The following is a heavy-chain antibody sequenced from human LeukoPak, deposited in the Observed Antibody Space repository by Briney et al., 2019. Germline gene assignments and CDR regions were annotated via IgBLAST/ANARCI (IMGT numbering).Heavy chain of an antibody. CDR2: INHSGST. CDR1: DGSFSGYY. CDR3: ARDRRGGSNYFDY. Sequence: SETLSLTCAVYDGSFSGYYWSWIRQPPGKGLEWIGEINHSGSTNYNPSLKSRVTISVDTSKNQFSLKLSSVTAADTAVYYCARDRRGGSNYFDYWGQGTLVTVSS. J-gene: IGHJ4*02. D-gene: IGHD2-15*01. V-gene: IGHV4-34*01.